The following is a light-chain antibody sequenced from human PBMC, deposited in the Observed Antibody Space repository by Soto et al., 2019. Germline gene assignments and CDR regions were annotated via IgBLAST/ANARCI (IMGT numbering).Light chain of an antibody. CDR3: QQSYGTPPT. CDR2: AVS. J-gene: IGKJ1*01. CDR1: QSISTS. Sequence: DIQMTQSPSSLSASVGDRVTITCRASQSISTSLNWYQHTPGKAPKFLIYAVSSLQSGVPSRFSGSGSGTDFTLTIGGLQPEDFATYFCQQSYGTPPTFGQGTKVDIK. V-gene: IGKV1-39*01.